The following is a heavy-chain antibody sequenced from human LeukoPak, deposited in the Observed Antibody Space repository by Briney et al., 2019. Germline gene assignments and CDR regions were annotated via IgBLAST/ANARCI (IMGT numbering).Heavy chain of an antibody. CDR3: ARDADTSGYYWYFDL. V-gene: IGHV3-33*08. D-gene: IGHD3-22*01. CDR2: IWSGGTQS. Sequence: PGGSLRLSCAASGFTCINYGMPWVRQAPGKGLEWVADIWSGGTQSYYADSVKGRFTVSRDNAENTVYLQMDSLRAEDTAVYYCARDADTSGYYWYFDLWGRGTLVTVSS. J-gene: IGHJ2*01. CDR1: GFTCINYG.